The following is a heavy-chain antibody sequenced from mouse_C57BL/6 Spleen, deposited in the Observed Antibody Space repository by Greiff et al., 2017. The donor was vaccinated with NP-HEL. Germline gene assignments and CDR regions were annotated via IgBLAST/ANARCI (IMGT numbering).Heavy chain of an antibody. D-gene: IGHD1-1*01. J-gene: IGHJ2*01. CDR1: GYSITSGYY. Sequence: ESGPGLVKPSQSLSLTCSVTGYSITSGYYWNWIRQFPGNKLEWMGDISYDGSNNYNPSLKNRISITRDTSKNQFFLKLNSVTTEDTATYYCARALYGSSLDYWGQGTTLTVSS. CDR3: ARALYGSSLDY. V-gene: IGHV3-6*01. CDR2: ISYDGSN.